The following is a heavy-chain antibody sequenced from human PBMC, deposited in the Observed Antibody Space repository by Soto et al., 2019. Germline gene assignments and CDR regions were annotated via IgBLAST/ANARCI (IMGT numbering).Heavy chain of an antibody. CDR3: ARGHQIVVVPAAIDYYYYGMDV. D-gene: IGHD2-2*02. CDR2: ISAYNGNT. J-gene: IGHJ6*02. CDR1: GYTFTSYG. V-gene: IGHV1-18*01. Sequence: ASVKVSCKASGYTFTSYGISWVRQAPGQGLEWMGWISAYNGNTNYAQKLQGRVTMTTDTSTSTAYMELSRLRSDDTAVYYCARGHQIVVVPAAIDYYYYGMDVWGQGTTVTVSS.